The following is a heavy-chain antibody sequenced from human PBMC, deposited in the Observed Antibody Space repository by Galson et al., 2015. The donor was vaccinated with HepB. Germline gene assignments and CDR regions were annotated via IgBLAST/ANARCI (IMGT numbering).Heavy chain of an antibody. V-gene: IGHV3-7*01. J-gene: IGHJ4*02. CDR1: GFTFSTYW. CDR3: ARDGYYYGSSRLFAF. D-gene: IGHD3-22*01. Sequence: SLRLSCAASGFTFSTYWMSWVRQAPGKGLEWVANIKQDGSEKYYVDSVKGRFTISRDNAKNSLYLRMNSLRAEDTAVYYCARDGYYYGSSRLFAFWGQGTLVTVSS. CDR2: IKQDGSEK.